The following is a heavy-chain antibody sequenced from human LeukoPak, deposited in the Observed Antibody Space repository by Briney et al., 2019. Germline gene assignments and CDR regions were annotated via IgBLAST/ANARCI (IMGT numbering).Heavy chain of an antibody. CDR2: IKQDGSEK. D-gene: IGHD3-10*01. Sequence: GGSLRLSCAASGFTFSSYWMSWVRQAPGKGLEWVANIKQDGSEKYYVDSVKGRFTISRDNAKNSLYLQMNSLRAEDTAVYYCARERYFRSGSPDYWGQGTLVTVSS. J-gene: IGHJ4*02. CDR1: GFTFSSYW. CDR3: ARERYFRSGSPDY. V-gene: IGHV3-7*01.